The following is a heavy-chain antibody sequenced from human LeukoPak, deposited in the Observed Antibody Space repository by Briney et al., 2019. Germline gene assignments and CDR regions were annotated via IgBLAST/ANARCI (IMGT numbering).Heavy chain of an antibody. V-gene: IGHV3-30*18. Sequence: PGWSLRLSCAASGFTFSSYGMHWVRQAPGKGLEWVAVISYDGSNKYYSDSVKGRFTISRDNSKNTLYLQMNSLRAEDTAVYYCAKDTVGAAPYYYYYGMDVWGQGTTVTVSS. CDR2: ISYDGSNK. J-gene: IGHJ6*02. CDR1: GFTFSSYG. D-gene: IGHD1-26*01. CDR3: AKDTVGAAPYYYYYGMDV.